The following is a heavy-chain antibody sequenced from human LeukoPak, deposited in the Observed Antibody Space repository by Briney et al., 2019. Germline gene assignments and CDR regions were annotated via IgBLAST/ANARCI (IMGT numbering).Heavy chain of an antibody. Sequence: PGGSLRLSCAASGFTFTNAWMSWVRQAPGKGLEWVGRIKSTTDGRTTDYAAPVKGRFTISGDDSKNTLYLQMNSLKTEDTGVYYCTTLLHWGQGTLVTVSS. CDR1: GFTFTNAW. CDR3: TTLLH. CDR2: IKSTTDGRTT. J-gene: IGHJ4*02. V-gene: IGHV3-15*01.